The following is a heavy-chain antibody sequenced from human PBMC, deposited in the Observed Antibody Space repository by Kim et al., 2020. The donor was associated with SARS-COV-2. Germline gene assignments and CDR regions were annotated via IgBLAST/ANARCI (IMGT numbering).Heavy chain of an antibody. V-gene: IGHV4-59*09. Sequence: PSLQSRVTISVDTSKNQFSLKLSSVTAADTAVYYCAGGFSGSYLPYYFDYWGQGTLVTVSS. CDR3: AGGFSGSYLPYYFDY. D-gene: IGHD1-26*01. J-gene: IGHJ4*02.